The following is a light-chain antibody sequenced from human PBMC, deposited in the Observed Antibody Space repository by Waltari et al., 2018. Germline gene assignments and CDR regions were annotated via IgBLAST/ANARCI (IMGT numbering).Light chain of an antibody. Sequence: SYELTQPPSVSVSAGQTASITCSGDKLGHKFVCWFQQRPGQSPVLVICQDKKRPSGIPERFSGSNSGNTATLTISGTQPLDEADYYCQAWDSSSDSYVFGSGTKVTV. CDR1: KLGHKF. CDR3: QAWDSSSDSYV. J-gene: IGLJ1*01. V-gene: IGLV3-1*01. CDR2: QDK.